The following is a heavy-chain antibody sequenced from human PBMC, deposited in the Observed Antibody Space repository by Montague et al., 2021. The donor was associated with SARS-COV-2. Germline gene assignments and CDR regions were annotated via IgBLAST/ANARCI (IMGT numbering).Heavy chain of an antibody. CDR2: MHQSGAT. D-gene: IGHD1-1*01. J-gene: IGHJ4*02. CDR3: SGRQGALYNLDI. V-gene: IGHV4-34*01. CDR1: GGSFSDYY. Sequence: SETLSLTCAVYGGSFSDYYWSWIRQSPGKGLEWIGEMHQSGATNYNPSLKSRATISVDTPNSQLCLRLNSVTAADTAVYYCSGRQGALYNLDIWGQGTLVTVSS.